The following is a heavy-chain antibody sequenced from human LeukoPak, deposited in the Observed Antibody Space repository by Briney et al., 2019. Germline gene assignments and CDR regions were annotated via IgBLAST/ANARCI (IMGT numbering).Heavy chain of an antibody. Sequence: GGSLRLSCAASGFSFDDYAMYWVRQAPGKGLEWVSLISGDGGITYYADSVKGRFTVSRDNSKNSLYLQMNSLKNEDTALYYCAKDSRRGIAARPGYFDPWGQGTLVTVAS. CDR3: AKDSRRGIAARPGYFDP. CDR2: ISGDGGIT. CDR1: GFSFDDYA. V-gene: IGHV3-43*02. D-gene: IGHD6-6*01. J-gene: IGHJ5*02.